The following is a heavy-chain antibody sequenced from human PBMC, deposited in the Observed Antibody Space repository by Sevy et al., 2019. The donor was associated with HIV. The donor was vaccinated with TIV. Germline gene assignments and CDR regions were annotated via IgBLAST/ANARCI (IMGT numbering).Heavy chain of an antibody. V-gene: IGHV4-30-2*06. Sequence: SETLSLTCAVSGGSISSGVYSWNWIRQSPGKGLEWIGYIYHTGSTYYNPSLKSRLTMSVDMSKNQFSLKMNSLTAADTAVYYCARDGGTLTTPGAFHFWGQGTMVTVSS. D-gene: IGHD4-4*01. CDR2: IYHTGST. CDR3: ARDGGTLTTPGAFHF. CDR1: GGSISSGVYS. J-gene: IGHJ3*01.